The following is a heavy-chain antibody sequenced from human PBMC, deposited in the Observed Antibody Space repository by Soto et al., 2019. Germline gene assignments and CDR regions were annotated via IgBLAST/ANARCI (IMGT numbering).Heavy chain of an antibody. D-gene: IGHD5-18*01. V-gene: IGHV4-4*02. CDR2: IYHSGST. CDR3: ARVTAMASGRDWFDP. Sequence: SETLSLTCAVSGGSISSSNWWSWVRQPPGKGLEWIGEIYHSGSTNYNPSLKSRVTISVDKSKNQFSLKLSSVTAADTALYYCARVTAMASGRDWFDPWGQGTLVTVSS. CDR1: GGSISSSNW. J-gene: IGHJ5*02.